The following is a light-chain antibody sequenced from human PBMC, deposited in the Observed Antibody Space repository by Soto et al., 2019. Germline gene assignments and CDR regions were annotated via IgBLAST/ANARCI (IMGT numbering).Light chain of an antibody. J-gene: IGKJ4*01. CDR2: GAY. Sequence: EIVLTQCPGTLSVSPGERASLSCTASQSVSSSYLACYQQKPPQPPRLLIYGAYSTATAFPASFSGSGSGTEFNLTISSLQSEDFGVYYCQQYNNWPRATXGGGTKVDIK. CDR3: QQYNNWPRAT. V-gene: IGKV3-15*01. CDR1: QSVSSSY.